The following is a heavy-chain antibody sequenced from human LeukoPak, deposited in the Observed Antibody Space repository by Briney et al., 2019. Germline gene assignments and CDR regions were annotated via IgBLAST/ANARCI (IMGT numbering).Heavy chain of an antibody. Sequence: GGSLRLSCAACGFTFSSYAMSWVRQAPGKGLEWVSAIRGSGGGTYHADSVKGRFTISRDNSKNTLYLQMNSLRDEDTALYYCAKGGPYGSGSYPVDYWGQGTLVTVSS. CDR1: GFTFSSYA. CDR2: IRGSGGGT. CDR3: AKGGPYGSGSYPVDY. V-gene: IGHV3-23*01. J-gene: IGHJ4*02. D-gene: IGHD3-10*01.